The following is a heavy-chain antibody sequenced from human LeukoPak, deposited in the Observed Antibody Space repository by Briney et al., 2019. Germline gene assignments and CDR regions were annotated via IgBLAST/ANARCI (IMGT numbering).Heavy chain of an antibody. CDR3: AKPFYSGYDSHFDY. CDR1: GFTFSNYA. V-gene: IGHV3-23*01. D-gene: IGHD5-12*01. CDR2: ISGSGDGT. J-gene: IGHJ4*02. Sequence: GVSLRLSCAVSGFTFSNYAMSWVRQAPGKGLEWVSAISGSGDGTYSADSVKGRFTISRDNSKNTLYLQMNSLRAEDTAVYYCAKPFYSGYDSHFDYWGQGTLVTVSS.